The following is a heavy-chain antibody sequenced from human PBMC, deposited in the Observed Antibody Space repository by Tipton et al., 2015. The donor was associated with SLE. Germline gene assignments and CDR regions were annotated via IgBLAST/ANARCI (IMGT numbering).Heavy chain of an antibody. J-gene: IGHJ6*02. V-gene: IGHV4-39*07. Sequence: TLSLTCTVSGDSLSSSSYYWGWIRQPPGKGLEWIGSIHFSGTTYYNPSLKSRVTISVDTSKNQFSLKLSSVTAADTAVYYCARGAGYGDYAWGSRCMDVWGQGTTVTVSS. CDR2: IHFSGTT. CDR1: GDSLSSSSYY. CDR3: ARGAGYGDYAWGSRCMDV. D-gene: IGHD4-17*01.